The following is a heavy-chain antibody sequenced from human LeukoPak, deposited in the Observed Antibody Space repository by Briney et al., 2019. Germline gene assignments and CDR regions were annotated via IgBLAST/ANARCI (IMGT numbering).Heavy chain of an antibody. CDR1: GFTFSSYA. Sequence: GGSLRLSCAASGFTFSSYAMSWVRQAQGKGLEGVSAISGSGGSTYYADSVKGRFTISRDNSKNTLYLQMNSLRAEDTAVYYCAKGDFPIYYYYYMDVWGKGTTVTVSS. D-gene: IGHD3-3*01. CDR2: ISGSGGST. CDR3: AKGDFPIYYYYYMDV. J-gene: IGHJ6*03. V-gene: IGHV3-23*01.